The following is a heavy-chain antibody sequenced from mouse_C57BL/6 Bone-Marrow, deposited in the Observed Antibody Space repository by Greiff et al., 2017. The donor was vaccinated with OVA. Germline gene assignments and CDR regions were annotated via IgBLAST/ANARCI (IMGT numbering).Heavy chain of an antibody. Sequence: VQLQQPGAELVKPGASVKLSCKASGYTFTSYWMHWVKQRPGRGLEWIGRIDPNSGGTKYNEKFKSKATLTVDKPSSTAYMQLSSLTSEDSAVYYCARWSFITTVVEDYYYAMDYWGQGTSVTVSS. J-gene: IGHJ4*01. CDR1: GYTFTSYW. D-gene: IGHD1-1*01. CDR2: IDPNSGGT. V-gene: IGHV1-72*01. CDR3: ARWSFITTVVEDYYYAMDY.